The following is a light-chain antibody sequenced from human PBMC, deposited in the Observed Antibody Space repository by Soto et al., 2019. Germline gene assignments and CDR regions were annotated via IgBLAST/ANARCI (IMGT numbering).Light chain of an antibody. J-gene: IGLJ1*01. V-gene: IGLV2-14*01. CDR2: DVT. Sequence: QSVLTQPASVSGSPGQSITISCTGTSSDVGGYNFVTWYQQYPGKAPKLVIHDVTRRPSGVSNRFSGSKSDTTASLTISGLQAEDEADYYCCSYTSSTSYVFGTGTKVTVL. CDR1: SSDVGGYNF. CDR3: CSYTSSTSYV.